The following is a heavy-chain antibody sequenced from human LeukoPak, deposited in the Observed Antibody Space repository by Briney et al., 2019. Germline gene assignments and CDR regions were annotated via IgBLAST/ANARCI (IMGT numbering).Heavy chain of an antibody. CDR1: GYTFTGYY. CDR2: LNPKTGDT. D-gene: IGHD6-13*01. CDR3: AREGLYSSSSDFDY. J-gene: IGHJ4*02. Sequence: APVKVSCKASGYTFTGYYAHWVRQAPGQGLQWMGYLNPKTGDTKYAQKLLDRVTMTRDASISTVYMELSGLRSDDTAVYYCAREGLYSSSSDFDYWGQGTLVTVSS. V-gene: IGHV1-2*02.